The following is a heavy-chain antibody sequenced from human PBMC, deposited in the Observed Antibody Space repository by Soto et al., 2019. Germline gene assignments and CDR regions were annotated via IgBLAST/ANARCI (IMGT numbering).Heavy chain of an antibody. CDR2: LIPLFGTT. CDR3: ARGPNWGYRFDS. Sequence: QVQLVQSGAEVKKPGSSVKVSCEASGGTFSGHAIRWVRQAPGQGPEWMGGLIPLFGTTQHAQNFQDRLTSTADKSTSTAYMELTSLRFEDTAIYYCARGPNWGYRFDSWGQGTLVTVSS. D-gene: IGHD7-27*01. CDR1: GGTFSGHA. V-gene: IGHV1-69*06. J-gene: IGHJ4*02.